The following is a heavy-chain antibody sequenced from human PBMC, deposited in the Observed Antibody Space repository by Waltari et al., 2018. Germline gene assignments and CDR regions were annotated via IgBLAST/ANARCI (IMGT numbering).Heavy chain of an antibody. J-gene: IGHJ3*02. CDR1: GFTFSSYS. Sequence: EVQLVESGGGLVQPGGSLRLSCAASGFTFSSYSMNWVRQAPGKGLEWVSYISSSSSSISYADSVKGRFTISRDNAKNSLYLQMNSLRAEDTAVYYCARYLEWFRGLGAFDIWGQGTMVTVSS. CDR3: ARYLEWFRGLGAFDI. CDR2: ISSSSSSI. V-gene: IGHV3-48*04. D-gene: IGHD3-3*01.